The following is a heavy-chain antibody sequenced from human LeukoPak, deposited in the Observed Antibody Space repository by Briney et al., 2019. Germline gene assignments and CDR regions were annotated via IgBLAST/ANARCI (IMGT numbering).Heavy chain of an antibody. CDR1: GYIFTSYS. CDR2: ISAYNGDT. J-gene: IGHJ3*02. V-gene: IGHV1-18*01. CDR3: AREEGAPIAAANI. Sequence: ASVKVSCKASGYIFTSYSIGWVRQAPGQGLEWMGWISAYNGDTNYVQKLQGRVTMTTDTSTSTAYMELKSLRSDDTAVYYCAREEGAPIAAANIWGLGTKVTVSS. D-gene: IGHD6-13*01.